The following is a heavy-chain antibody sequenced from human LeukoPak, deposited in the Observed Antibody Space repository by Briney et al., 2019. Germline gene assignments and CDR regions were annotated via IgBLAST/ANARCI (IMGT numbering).Heavy chain of an antibody. CDR2: TYYRSKWYN. J-gene: IGHJ3*02. CDR1: GDSVSSNSAA. D-gene: IGHD6-19*01. CDR3: ARDLELAVAGTYDAFDI. V-gene: IGHV6-1*01. Sequence: SQTLSLTCAISGDSVSSNSAAWNWIRQSPSRGLEWLGRTYYRSKWYNDYAVSVKSRITINPDTSKNQFSLQLNSVTPEDTAVYYCARDLELAVAGTYDAFDIWGQGTMVTVSS.